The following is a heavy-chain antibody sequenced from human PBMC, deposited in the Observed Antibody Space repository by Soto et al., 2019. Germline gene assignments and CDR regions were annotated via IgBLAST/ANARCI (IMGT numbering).Heavy chain of an antibody. Sequence: SETLSLTCTVSGGYISSSDYYWTWIRQSPGKGLEYIGYISFTGSTYYNPSLKRRVSVSVDTSNNQFFLNLSSVTDADTAVYFCARGSGNYYSGRYFDSWGQGTLVTVSS. CDR2: ISFTGST. J-gene: IGHJ4*02. CDR1: GGYISSSDYY. V-gene: IGHV4-30-4*01. CDR3: ARGSGNYYSGRYFDS. D-gene: IGHD1-26*01.